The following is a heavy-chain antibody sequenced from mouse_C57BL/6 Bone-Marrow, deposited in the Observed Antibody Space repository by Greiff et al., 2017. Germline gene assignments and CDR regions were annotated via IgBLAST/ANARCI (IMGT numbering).Heavy chain of an antibody. V-gene: IGHV5-12*01. CDR3: ARHRYFPFAY. J-gene: IGHJ3*01. CDR1: GFTFSDYY. Sequence: EVQLQQSGGGLVQPGGSLKLSSAASGFTFSDYYTYWVRQTPEKRLEWVAYISNGGGSTYYPDTVKGRFTISGDNAKNTLYLQISRLKSEDTAMYYCARHRYFPFAYWGQGTLVTVSA. CDR2: ISNGGGST.